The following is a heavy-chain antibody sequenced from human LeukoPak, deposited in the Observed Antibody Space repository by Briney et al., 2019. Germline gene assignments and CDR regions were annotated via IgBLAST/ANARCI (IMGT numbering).Heavy chain of an antibody. CDR3: ARDSPYSSSSFDY. J-gene: IGHJ4*02. Sequence: GASVKVSCKVSGDTLTELSMHWVRQAPGKGLEWMGGFDPKESERVYAQNFQGRITMTRDTSTSTVYMELSSLRSEDTAVYYCARDSPYSSSSFDYWGQGTLVTVSS. CDR1: GDTLTELS. D-gene: IGHD6-6*01. CDR2: FDPKESER. V-gene: IGHV1-24*01.